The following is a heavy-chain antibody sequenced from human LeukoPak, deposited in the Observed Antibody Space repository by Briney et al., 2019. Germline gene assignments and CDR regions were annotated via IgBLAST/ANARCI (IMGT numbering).Heavy chain of an antibody. J-gene: IGHJ4*02. CDR3: ARAEVIAIFDY. CDR1: GFTVSSFY. Sequence: PGGSLRLSCAASGFTVSSFYMSWVRPAPGKGLEWVSIIYSGGSTYYADSVKGRFTTSRDNSQNTVYLQMNSLRGEDTAVYYCARAEVIAIFDYWGQGTLVTVSS. V-gene: IGHV3-66*02. D-gene: IGHD2-21*01. CDR2: IYSGGST.